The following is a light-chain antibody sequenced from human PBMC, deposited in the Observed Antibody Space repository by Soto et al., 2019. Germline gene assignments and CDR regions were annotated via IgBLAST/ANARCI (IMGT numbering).Light chain of an antibody. V-gene: IGKV3-11*01. J-gene: IGKJ5*01. CDR1: QSVSSY. Sequence: VMLTQSLDPLSLAQGERATLAGRASQSVSSYLAWYQQKPGQAPRLLIYDASNRATGIPARFSGSGSGTDFTLTISSLEPEDFAVYYCQQRSNWPLTFGQGTRLEIK. CDR2: DAS. CDR3: QQRSNWPLT.